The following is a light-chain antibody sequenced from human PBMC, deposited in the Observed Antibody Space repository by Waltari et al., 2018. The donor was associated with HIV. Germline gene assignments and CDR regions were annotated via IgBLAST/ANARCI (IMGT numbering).Light chain of an antibody. V-gene: IGLV2-14*01. J-gene: IGLJ2*01. Sequence: QSALTQPASVSGSPGQSITISFTGTNSDVGAYKYVSWYQQYPGQAPKLMIYDVSNRPSGVSNRFSASKSGNTASLTISGLQAEDEADYYCSSYTSSSTVVFGGGTKLTVL. CDR1: NSDVGAYKY. CDR3: SSYTSSSTVV. CDR2: DVS.